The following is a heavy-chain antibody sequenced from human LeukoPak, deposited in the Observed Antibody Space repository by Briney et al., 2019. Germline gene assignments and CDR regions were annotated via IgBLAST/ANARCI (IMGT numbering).Heavy chain of an antibody. CDR2: IRTKANSYAT. V-gene: IGHV3-73*01. D-gene: IGHD3-22*01. J-gene: IGHJ4*02. Sequence: GGSLRLSCAASGFTFGGSAMHWVRQASGKGLGWIGRIRTKANSYATAYAASVKGRFTISRDDSKNTAYLQMNSLKTEDTAVYYCTRRSDFDNSGYQYWGQGTLVTVSS. CDR3: TRRSDFDNSGYQY. CDR1: GFTFGGSA.